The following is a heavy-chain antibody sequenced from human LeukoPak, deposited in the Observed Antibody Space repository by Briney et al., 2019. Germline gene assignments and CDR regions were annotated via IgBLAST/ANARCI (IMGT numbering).Heavy chain of an antibody. J-gene: IGHJ4*02. CDR1: GFTFSSYG. Sequence: GGSLRLSCAASGFTFSSYGMHWVRQAPGKGLEWVAFIRYDGSNKYYADSVKGRFTISRDNSKNTLYLQMNSLRAEDTAVYYCAKGDQNYYDSSGYYLWGQGTLVTVSS. CDR2: IRYDGSNK. CDR3: AKGDQNYYDSSGYYL. D-gene: IGHD3-22*01. V-gene: IGHV3-30*02.